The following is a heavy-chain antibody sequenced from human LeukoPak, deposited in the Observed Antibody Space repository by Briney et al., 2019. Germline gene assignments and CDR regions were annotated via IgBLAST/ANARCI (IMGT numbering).Heavy chain of an antibody. J-gene: IGHJ4*02. CDR3: ARGRYSVLDY. V-gene: IGHV4-39*07. CDR2: INHSGST. CDR1: GGSISSSSYY. Sequence: SETLSLTCTVSGGSISSSSYYWSWIRQPPGKGLEWIGEINHSGSTNYNPSLKSRVTISVDTSKNQFSLKLSSVTAADTAVYYCARGRYSVLDYWGQGTLVTVSS. D-gene: IGHD5-18*01.